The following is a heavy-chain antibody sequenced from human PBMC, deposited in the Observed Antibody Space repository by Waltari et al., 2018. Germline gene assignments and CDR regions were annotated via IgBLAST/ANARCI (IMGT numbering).Heavy chain of an antibody. J-gene: IGHJ4*02. Sequence: QVHLQESGPGLVKPSQTLSLTCTVSGGSVSRGDYYWSWIRQPPGKGLEWLGYIYTSGSAFYNPSLESRVTISGDTSKNHFSLNLTSVTAADTAVYYCARATYYDSSGYHFDYWGQGTLVTVSS. CDR2: IYTSGSA. D-gene: IGHD3-22*01. V-gene: IGHV4-30-4*08. CDR3: ARATYYDSSGYHFDY. CDR1: GGSVSRGDYY.